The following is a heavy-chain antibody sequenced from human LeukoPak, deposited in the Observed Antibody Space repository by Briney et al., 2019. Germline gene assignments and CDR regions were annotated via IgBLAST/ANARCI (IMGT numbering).Heavy chain of an antibody. CDR2: ISSSDSTI. CDR1: GFTLSSYE. V-gene: IGHV3-48*03. J-gene: IGHJ4*02. D-gene: IGHD4-23*01. CDR3: ARDYGGSSPFDY. Sequence: GGSLRLSCAASGFTLSSYEMHWVRQAPGKGLEWVSYISSSDSTIYYADSVKGRLTISRDNAKNSLYLQMNSLRAEDTAVYYCARDYGGSSPFDYWGQGTLVTVSS.